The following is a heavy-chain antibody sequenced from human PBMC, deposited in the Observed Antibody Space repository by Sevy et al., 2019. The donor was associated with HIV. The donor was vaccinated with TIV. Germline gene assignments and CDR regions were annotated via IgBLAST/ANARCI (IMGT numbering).Heavy chain of an antibody. D-gene: IGHD3-10*01. Sequence: GGSLRLSCAASGFTFSSYSMNWVRQAPGKGLEWVSSISSSSSYIYYADSVKGRFTISRDNAKNSLYLQMNSLRAEDTAVYYCAREHGTMVRGAIALYYYYGMDVWGQGTTVTVSS. V-gene: IGHV3-21*01. CDR1: GFTFSSYS. J-gene: IGHJ6*02. CDR3: AREHGTMVRGAIALYYYYGMDV. CDR2: ISSSSSYI.